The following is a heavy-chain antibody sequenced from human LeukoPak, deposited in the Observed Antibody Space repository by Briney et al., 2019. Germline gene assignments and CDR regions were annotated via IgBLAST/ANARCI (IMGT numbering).Heavy chain of an antibody. J-gene: IGHJ4*02. CDR3: TSGAFYNDY. V-gene: IGHV3-74*03. Sequence: GESLRLSCAAFGFTFRTYWMHWVRQVPGKGLVWVSHIKSDGSGTEYADSVKGRFTISRDNAKNTLFMQMNSLRAEDTAVYYCTSGAFYNDYWGQGTLVTVSS. D-gene: IGHD1-1*01. CDR1: GFTFRTYW. CDR2: IKSDGSGT.